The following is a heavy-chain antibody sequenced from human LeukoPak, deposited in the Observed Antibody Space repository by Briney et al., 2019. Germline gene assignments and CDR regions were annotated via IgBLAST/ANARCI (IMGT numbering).Heavy chain of an antibody. CDR2: INEDGGKT. J-gene: IGHJ3*02. CDR3: AKEIDTLGTNAFDI. V-gene: IGHV3-43*02. Sequence: GGSLRLSCAPSGFSFDDYPMHWVRQAPGKGLEWVSLINEDGGKTFYADSVRGRFTISRDNSKNSLYLQMNSLRTEDTALYYCAKEIDTLGTNAFDIWGQGTIVTVSS. D-gene: IGHD2-15*01. CDR1: GFSFDDYP.